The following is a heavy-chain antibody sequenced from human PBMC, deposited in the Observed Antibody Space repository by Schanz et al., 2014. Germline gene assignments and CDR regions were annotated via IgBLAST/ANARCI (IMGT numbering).Heavy chain of an antibody. CDR2: LSGSGGST. CDR3: ARANYRRKINFDY. V-gene: IGHV3-23*04. Sequence: EVQLVESGGGLVQPGGSLRLSCAASGFTFSSYAMSWVRQAPGKGLEWVSALSGSGGSTYYADSVEGRFTISRDNSRNTLYLQMNSLRTEDTAVYYCARANYRRKINFDYWGQGTLVTVSS. J-gene: IGHJ4*02. D-gene: IGHD3-10*01. CDR1: GFTFSSYA.